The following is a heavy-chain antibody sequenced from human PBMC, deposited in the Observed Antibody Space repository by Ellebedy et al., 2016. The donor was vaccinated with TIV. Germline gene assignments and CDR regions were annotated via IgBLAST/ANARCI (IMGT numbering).Heavy chain of an antibody. D-gene: IGHD1-1*01. CDR3: ARDRFWGNWRYKGNWLDP. Sequence: SETLSLTCTVSGGSISDSSWSWIRQAPGKELEWIAYIHYSGSIDYSPSLKSRLTVSRDTSKNEVSLSVTSVTAADTAVYYCARDRFWGNWRYKGNWLDPWGQGTLVTVSS. CDR1: GGSISDSS. V-gene: IGHV4-59*01. J-gene: IGHJ5*02. CDR2: IHYSGSI.